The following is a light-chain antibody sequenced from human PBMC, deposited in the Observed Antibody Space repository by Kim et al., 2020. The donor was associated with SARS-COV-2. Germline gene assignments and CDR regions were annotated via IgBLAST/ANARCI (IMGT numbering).Light chain of an antibody. V-gene: IGLV3-21*04. CDR3: QVWDSSGDHPNWV. J-gene: IGLJ3*02. CDR2: YDS. Sequence: GKTSRITCGGNNIGSKSVHWYQQKPGQAPVLVIYYDSDRPSGIPERFSGSNSGNTATLTISRVEAGDEADYYCQVWDSSGDHPNWVFGGGTQLTVL. CDR1: NIGSKS.